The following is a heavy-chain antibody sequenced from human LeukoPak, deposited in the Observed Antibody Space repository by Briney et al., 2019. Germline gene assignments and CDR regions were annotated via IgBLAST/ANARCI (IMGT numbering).Heavy chain of an antibody. CDR2: ISYDGSNK. CDR3: ARDRGQLAVVTSNYYMDV. D-gene: IGHD4-23*01. V-gene: IGHV3-30-3*01. J-gene: IGHJ6*03. CDR1: GFTFSSYA. Sequence: GGSLRLSCAASGFTFSSYAMHWVRQAPGKGLEWVAVISYDGSNKYYTDSVKARFTISRDNSKNTLYLQMNSLRAEDTAVYYCARDRGQLAVVTSNYYMDVWGKGTTVTVSS.